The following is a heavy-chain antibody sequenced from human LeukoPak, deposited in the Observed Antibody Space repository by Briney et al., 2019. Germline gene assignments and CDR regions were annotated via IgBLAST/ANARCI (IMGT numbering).Heavy chain of an antibody. D-gene: IGHD6-19*01. CDR1: GGSINSGGYY. J-gene: IGHJ4*02. V-gene: IGHV4-31*03. CDR3: ARESGYSGGPFDY. Sequence: SETLSLTCTVSGGSINSGGYYWSWIRQRPGKGLEYFGYIYSSGSTYYNPSLKSRVTISMDTPKNQFSLTPTSVTAADTAVYYCARESGYSGGPFDYWGQGTLVTVSS. CDR2: IYSSGST.